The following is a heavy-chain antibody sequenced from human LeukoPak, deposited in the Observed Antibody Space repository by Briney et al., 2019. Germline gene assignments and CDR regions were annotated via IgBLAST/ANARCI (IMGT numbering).Heavy chain of an antibody. CDR2: ISGSGGST. V-gene: IGHV3-23*01. CDR1: GFTFSSYA. Sequence: PGGSLRLSCAASGFTFSSYAMSWVRQAPGKGLEWVSAISGSGGSTYYADSVKGRFTISRDNSKNTLYLQMNSLRAEDTAVYYCAKDTANRDFWSGYSDYWGQGTLVTVSS. J-gene: IGHJ4*02. D-gene: IGHD3-3*01. CDR3: AKDTANRDFWSGYSDY.